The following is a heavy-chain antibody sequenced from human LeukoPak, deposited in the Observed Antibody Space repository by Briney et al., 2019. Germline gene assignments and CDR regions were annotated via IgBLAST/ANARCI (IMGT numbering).Heavy chain of an antibody. CDR1: GGSISSYY. V-gene: IGHV4-59*01. Sequence: SETLSLTCTVSGGSISSYYWSWIRQPPGKGLEWVGYIYYSGSTNYNPSLKSRVTISVDTSKNQFSLKLSSVTAADTAVYYCARDSSWFDPWGQGTLVTVSS. CDR2: IYYSGST. J-gene: IGHJ5*02. CDR3: ARDSSWFDP.